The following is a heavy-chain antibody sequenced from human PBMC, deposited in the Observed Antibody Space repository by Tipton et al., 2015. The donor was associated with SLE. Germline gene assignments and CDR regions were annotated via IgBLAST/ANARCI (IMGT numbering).Heavy chain of an antibody. CDR2: IYHSGST. CDR1: GGSISSVGYY. J-gene: IGHJ3*02. V-gene: IGHV4-31*11. CDR3: ARWNFVTMTGGFDI. D-gene: IGHD1-7*01. Sequence: TLSLTCAVSGGSISSVGYYWSWIRQHPGKGLEWIGHIYHSGSTFYSPSLRSRVTISVDTSQNQFSLTLRSVTAADTAIYYCARWNFVTMTGGFDIWGQGTKFTVSS.